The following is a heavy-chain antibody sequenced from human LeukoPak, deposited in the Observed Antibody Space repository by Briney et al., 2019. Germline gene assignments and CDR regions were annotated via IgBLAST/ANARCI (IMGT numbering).Heavy chain of an antibody. CDR2: INPSGDST. J-gene: IGHJ3*02. Sequence: ASVKVSCKASGYTFTSYYMHWVRQAPGQGLEWMGIINPSGDSTSYAQKFQGRVTMTRDMSTSTVYMELSSLRSEDTAVYYCASLVSGSYYSDAFDIWGQGTMVTVSS. CDR3: ASLVSGSYYSDAFDI. CDR1: GYTFTSYY. D-gene: IGHD1-26*01. V-gene: IGHV1-46*01.